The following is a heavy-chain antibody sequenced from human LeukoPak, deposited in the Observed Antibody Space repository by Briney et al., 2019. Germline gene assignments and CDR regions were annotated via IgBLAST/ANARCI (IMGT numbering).Heavy chain of an antibody. CDR1: GFTLNSYA. V-gene: IGHV3-23*01. J-gene: IGHJ4*02. CDR3: TTDVRDEYSSGWYPIGY. Sequence: GGSLRLSCTASGFTLNSYAVSWVRQAPGKGLEWVSGINGGGDRIYYGDSVKGRFTISRDNSKNTVYLEMNSLRAEDTAVYYCTTDVRDEYSSGWYPIGYWGQGTLVTVSS. D-gene: IGHD6-19*01. CDR2: INGGGDRI.